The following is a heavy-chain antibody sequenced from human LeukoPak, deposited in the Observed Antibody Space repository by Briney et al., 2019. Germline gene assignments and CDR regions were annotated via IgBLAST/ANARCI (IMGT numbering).Heavy chain of an antibody. Sequence: GRSLRLSCAASGFTFSSYAMHWVRQAPGKGLEWVAVISYDGSNKYYADSVKGRFTISRDNSKNTLYLQMNSLRAEDTAVYYCARDSSAQSDAFDIWGQGTMVTVSS. D-gene: IGHD3-22*01. CDR1: GFTFSSYA. J-gene: IGHJ3*02. V-gene: IGHV3-30-3*01. CDR3: ARDSSAQSDAFDI. CDR2: ISYDGSNK.